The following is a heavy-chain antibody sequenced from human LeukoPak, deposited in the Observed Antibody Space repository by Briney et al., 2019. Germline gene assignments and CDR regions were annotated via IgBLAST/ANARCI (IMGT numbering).Heavy chain of an antibody. CDR2: INPNSGGT. D-gene: IGHD2-8*01. CDR1: GYTFTGYY. CDR3: ASEYHDDIVLMVYAIRPPGY. Sequence: ASVKVSCKASGYTFTGYYMHWVRQAPGQGLEWMGWINPNSGGTNYAQKFQGRVTMTRDTSISTAYMELSRLRSDDTAVYYCASEYHDDIVLMVYAIRPPGYWGQGTLVTVSS. V-gene: IGHV1-2*02. J-gene: IGHJ4*02.